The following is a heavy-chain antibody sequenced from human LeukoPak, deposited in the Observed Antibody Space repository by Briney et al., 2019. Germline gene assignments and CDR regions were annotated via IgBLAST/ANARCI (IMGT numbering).Heavy chain of an antibody. CDR3: ARGTEITIFGVVISHQNWFDP. V-gene: IGHV1-18*01. D-gene: IGHD3-3*01. J-gene: IGHJ5*02. Sequence: ASVKVSCKVSGYTFTSYGISWVRQAPGQGLEWMGWISAYNGNTNYAQKLQGRVTMTTDTSTSTAYMELRSLRSDDTAVYYCARGTEITIFGVVISHQNWFDPWGQGTLVTVSS. CDR1: GYTFTSYG. CDR2: ISAYNGNT.